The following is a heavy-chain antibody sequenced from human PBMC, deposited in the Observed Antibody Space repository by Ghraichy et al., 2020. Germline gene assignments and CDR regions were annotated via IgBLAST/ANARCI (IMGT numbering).Heavy chain of an antibody. V-gene: IGHV4-39*01. D-gene: IGHD1-26*01. CDR1: GGSISSSSYY. Sequence: SETLSLTCTVSGGSISSSSYYWGWIRQPPGKGLEWIGSIYYSGSIYYNPSFMSRVTISADTSKNQFSLKLSSVTAADTAVYYCASPGGRIVGPTPAEYFQHWGQGTLVTVSS. J-gene: IGHJ1*01. CDR2: IYYSGSI. CDR3: ASPGGRIVGPTPAEYFQH.